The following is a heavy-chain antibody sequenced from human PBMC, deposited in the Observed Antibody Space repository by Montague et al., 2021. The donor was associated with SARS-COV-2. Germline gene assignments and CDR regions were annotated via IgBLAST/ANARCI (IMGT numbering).Heavy chain of an antibody. J-gene: IGHJ6*02. D-gene: IGHD4-23*01. CDR1: GFTFSNIW. Sequence: SLRLSCAASGFTFSNIWMSWVRQAPGKGLEWVANIKPDESEKNYVDSVKGRFSISRDNAKKSLYLQMDNLRAEDTAIYYCAKNGGAHGLDVWGQGTSVSVSS. CDR3: AKNGGAHGLDV. V-gene: IGHV3-7*01. CDR2: IKPDESEK.